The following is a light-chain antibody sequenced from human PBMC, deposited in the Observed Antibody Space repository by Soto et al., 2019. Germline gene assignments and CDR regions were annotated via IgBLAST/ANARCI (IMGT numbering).Light chain of an antibody. CDR1: QSVSSSY. CDR2: GAS. Sequence: EIVLTQSPATLAVSPGERATLSCRTSQSVSSSYLAWYQQKPGQAPRLLIYGASSRATGIPDRFSGSGSGTDFTLTISRLEPEDFAVYYCHKYGELAITFGQGTRLEIK. V-gene: IGKV3-20*01. J-gene: IGKJ5*01. CDR3: HKYGELAIT.